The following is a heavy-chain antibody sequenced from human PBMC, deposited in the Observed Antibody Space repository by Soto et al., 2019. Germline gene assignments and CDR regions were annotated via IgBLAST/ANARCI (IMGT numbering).Heavy chain of an antibody. CDR1: GYSFITYV. V-gene: IGHV1-3*01. CDR2: INAGNGNT. J-gene: IGHJ4*02. D-gene: IGHD5-18*01. CDR3: ARGGRGIQLFLTFDH. Sequence: ALVKVSCKASGYSFITYVIHWVHQAPGQRLEWMGWINAGNGNTKFSQKFQDRVTITRDTSASTVNMELSSLRSEDTAVYYCARGGRGIQLFLTFDHWGPGTLVTVSS.